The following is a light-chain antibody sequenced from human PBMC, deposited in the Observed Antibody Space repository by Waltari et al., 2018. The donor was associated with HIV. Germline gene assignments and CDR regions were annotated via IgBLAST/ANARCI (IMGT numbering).Light chain of an antibody. J-gene: IGLJ1*01. Sequence: QSALTQPRSVSGSPGQSVTISCTGTRSDIGYFDYVSWYQQYPGKAPKVIISEVNQRPSGVPDRFTGSKSGITASLTISGLQGDDEADYYCCSYAGSYTYVFGTGTKVNVL. CDR2: EVN. V-gene: IGLV2-11*01. CDR1: RSDIGYFDY. CDR3: CSYAGSYTYV.